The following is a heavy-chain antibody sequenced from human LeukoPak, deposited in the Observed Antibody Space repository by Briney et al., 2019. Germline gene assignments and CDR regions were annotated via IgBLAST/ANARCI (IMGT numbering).Heavy chain of an antibody. J-gene: IGHJ4*02. CDR2: FYHSGIT. Sequence: PGGSLRLSCAASGFTFSDYYMSWIRQPPGKGLEWIGSFYHSGITYYNESLKSRLTMSLQTSNNQFFLKLSSVTAADTAVYYCTRDRYWGQGILVTVSS. CDR1: GFTFSDYY. CDR3: TRDRY. V-gene: IGHV4-38-2*02.